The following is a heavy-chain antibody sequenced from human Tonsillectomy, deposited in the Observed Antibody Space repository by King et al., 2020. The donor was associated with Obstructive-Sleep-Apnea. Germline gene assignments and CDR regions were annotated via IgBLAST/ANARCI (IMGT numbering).Heavy chain of an antibody. V-gene: IGHV4-39*07. J-gene: IGHJ4*02. CDR1: GGSISSRSYY. CDR2: IYYSGST. D-gene: IGHD3-16*01. CDR3: ARSDTLNYVSY. Sequence: QLQESGPGLVKPSETLSLTCTVSGGSISSRSYYWGWIRQPPGKGLEWIGSIYYSGSTYYNPSLKSRVTISVDTSKNQFSLKLSSVTAADTAVYYCARSDTLNYVSYWGQGTLVTVSS.